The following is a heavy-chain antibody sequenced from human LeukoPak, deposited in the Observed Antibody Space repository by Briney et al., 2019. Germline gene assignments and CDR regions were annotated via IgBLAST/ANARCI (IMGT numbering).Heavy chain of an antibody. CDR2: ISGSGGST. CDR1: GLTFSSYA. V-gene: IGHV3-23*01. D-gene: IGHD3-22*01. J-gene: IGHJ4*02. Sequence: GGSLRLSCAASGLTFSSYAMSWVRQAPGKGLEWVSAISGSGGSTYYADSVKGRFTISRDNSKNTLYLQMNSLRAEDTAVYYCAKGNYYDSSGYLFDYWGQGTLVTVSS. CDR3: AKGNYYDSSGYLFDY.